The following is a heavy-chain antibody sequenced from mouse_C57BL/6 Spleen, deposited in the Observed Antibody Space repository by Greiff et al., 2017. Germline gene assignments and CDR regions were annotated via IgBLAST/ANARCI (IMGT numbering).Heavy chain of an antibody. J-gene: IGHJ2*01. CDR1: GFTFSSYG. D-gene: IGHD2-1*01. CDR2: ISSGGSYT. Sequence: EVQVVESGGDLVKPGGSLKLSCAASGFTFSSYGMSWVRQTPDKRLEWVATISSGGSYTYYPDSVKGRFTISRDNAKNTLYLQMSSLQSEDTAMYYCARHRDGKVDYWGQGTTLTVSS. V-gene: IGHV5-6*01. CDR3: ARHRDGKVDY.